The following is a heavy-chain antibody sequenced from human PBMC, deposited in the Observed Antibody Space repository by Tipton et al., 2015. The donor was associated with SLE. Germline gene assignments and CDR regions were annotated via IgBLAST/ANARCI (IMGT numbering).Heavy chain of an antibody. CDR3: ARDYDFWSGQMDALDI. CDR2: IRSDSSYK. CDR1: GFTLSSYN. Sequence: SLRLSCAASGFTLSSYNMNWVRQAPGKGLEWVSSIRSDSSYKYYADSVKGRFTISRDSAKNSLHLQMDSLRAEDTAVYYCARDYDFWSGQMDALDIWGQGTMVTVSS. D-gene: IGHD3-3*01. J-gene: IGHJ3*02. V-gene: IGHV3-21*01.